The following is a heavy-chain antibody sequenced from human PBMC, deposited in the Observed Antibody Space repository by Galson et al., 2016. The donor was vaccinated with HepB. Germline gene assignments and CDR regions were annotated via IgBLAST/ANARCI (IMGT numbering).Heavy chain of an antibody. CDR2: IYSGGKT. J-gene: IGHJ4*02. V-gene: IGHV3-66*01. Sequence: SLRLSCAASGFTVGNNYMSWVRQAPGKGLEWVSLIYSGGKTLYADSVKGRFSISRDNSKNTLYLQMNSLSAEDTAVYYCARNPGASTWGWGQGTLVTVAS. CDR1: GFTVGNNY. D-gene: IGHD6-13*01. CDR3: ARNPGASTWG.